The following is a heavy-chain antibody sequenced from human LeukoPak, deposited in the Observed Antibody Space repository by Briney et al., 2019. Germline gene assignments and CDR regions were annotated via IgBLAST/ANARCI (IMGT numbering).Heavy chain of an antibody. D-gene: IGHD3-3*01. V-gene: IGHV1-69*13. Sequence: SVKVSCKASGGTFSSYAISWVRQAPGQGLEWMGGIIPISGTANYAQKFQGRVTITADESTSTAYMELSSLRSEDTAVYYCARSSVLRFLEWSIGPFDYWGQGTLVTVSS. CDR2: IIPISGTA. CDR1: GGTFSSYA. J-gene: IGHJ4*02. CDR3: ARSSVLRFLEWSIGPFDY.